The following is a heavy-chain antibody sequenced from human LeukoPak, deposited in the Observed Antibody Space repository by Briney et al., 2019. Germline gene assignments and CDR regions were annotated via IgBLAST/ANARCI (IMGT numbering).Heavy chain of an antibody. CDR2: IKSKTDGGTT. J-gene: IGHJ4*02. Sequence: GGSLRLSCAASGFTFSNAWMSWVRQAPGKGLEWVGRIKSKTDGGTTDYAAPVKGRFTISRDDSKNTLYLQMNSLKTEDTAVYYCATDPQYGGYMGSSDYWGQGTLVTVSS. D-gene: IGHD4-17*01. V-gene: IGHV3-15*01. CDR1: GFTFSNAW. CDR3: ATDPQYGGYMGSSDY.